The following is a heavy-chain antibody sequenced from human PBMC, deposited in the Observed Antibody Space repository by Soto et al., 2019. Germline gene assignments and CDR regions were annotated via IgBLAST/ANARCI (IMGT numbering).Heavy chain of an antibody. V-gene: IGHV1-2*02. CDR1: GYTFTDYY. J-gene: IGHJ5*02. CDR3: ARDRCTGDSCYSGVSFDP. D-gene: IGHD2-15*01. Sequence: ASVKVSCKASGYTFTDYYMYWVRQAPGQGLEWMGSINPDNGGTNYAQKFQGRVTMTRDTSITTAYMELSRLRSDDTAVYFCARDRCTGDSCYSGVSFDPWGPGTLVTVSS. CDR2: INPDNGGT.